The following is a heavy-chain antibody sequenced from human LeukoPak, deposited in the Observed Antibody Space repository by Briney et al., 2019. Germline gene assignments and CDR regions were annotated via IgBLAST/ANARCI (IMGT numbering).Heavy chain of an antibody. CDR2: ISRSGSTM. J-gene: IGHJ4*02. Sequence: PGGSLRLSCAASGFTFSSYEMNWVRQAPGQGLEWVSYISRSGSTMDYADSVKGRFTISRDNAKNSLYLQMNSLRAEDTAVYYCARDGYATGSHDYWGQGTLVTASS. D-gene: IGHD3-10*01. V-gene: IGHV3-48*03. CDR1: GFTFSSYE. CDR3: ARDGYATGSHDY.